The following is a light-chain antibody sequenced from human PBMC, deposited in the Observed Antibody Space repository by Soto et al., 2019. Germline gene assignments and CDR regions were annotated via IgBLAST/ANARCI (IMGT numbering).Light chain of an antibody. CDR1: SGDVGGYNY. CDR3: SSYAGNNNLV. Sequence: QSALTQPPSASGSPGQSVTISCTGTSGDVGGYNYVSWYQQYPGKAPKLMIYEVTKRPSGVPDRFSGSRSGNMASLTVSGLQAEDEADYYCSSYAGNNNLVFGGGTKLTVL. CDR2: EVT. J-gene: IGLJ2*01. V-gene: IGLV2-8*01.